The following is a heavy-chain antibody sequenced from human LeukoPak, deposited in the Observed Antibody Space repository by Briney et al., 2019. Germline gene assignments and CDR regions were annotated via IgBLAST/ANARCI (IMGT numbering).Heavy chain of an antibody. CDR3: ARDEGGDFWSGYSRAEYFQH. V-gene: IGHV4-4*07. Sequence: PSETLSLTCTVSGGSISSYYWSWIRQPAGKGLEWIGRIYTSGSTNYNPSLKSRVTMSVDTSKNQFSLKLSSVTAADTAVYYCARDEGGDFWSGYSRAEYFQHWGQGTLVTVSS. CDR2: IYTSGST. D-gene: IGHD3-3*01. J-gene: IGHJ1*01. CDR1: GGSISSYY.